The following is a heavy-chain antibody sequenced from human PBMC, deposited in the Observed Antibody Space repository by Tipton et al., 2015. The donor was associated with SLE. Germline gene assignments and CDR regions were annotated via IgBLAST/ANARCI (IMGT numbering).Heavy chain of an antibody. D-gene: IGHD6-13*01. Sequence: TLSLTCTVSGASMSGYYWSWIRKSPGKGLEWIGYIFDNGNSNYNPSLKSRVTISIDTSKNQFSLRLTSLTAADTAVYYCARVVYSFSDACDIWGQGTLVTVSS. V-gene: IGHV4-59*01. CDR3: ARVVYSFSDACDI. CDR2: IFDNGNS. CDR1: GASMSGYY. J-gene: IGHJ3*02.